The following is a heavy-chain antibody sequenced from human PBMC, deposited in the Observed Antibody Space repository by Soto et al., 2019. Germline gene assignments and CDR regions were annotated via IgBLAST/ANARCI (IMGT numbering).Heavy chain of an antibody. V-gene: IGHV3-33*01. D-gene: IGHD3-22*01. J-gene: IGHJ5*02. CDR1: GFKFRNYA. CDR2: IWFDGSKK. CDR3: ARAHTMMILDRFDP. Sequence: GGSLRLSCAASGFKFRNYAIHWVRQAPGKGLEWLAVIWFDGSKKYYADSVKGRFTISRDNSKNTVYLDMNSLTADDSGVFYCARAHTMMILDRFDPWGHGTLVTVSS.